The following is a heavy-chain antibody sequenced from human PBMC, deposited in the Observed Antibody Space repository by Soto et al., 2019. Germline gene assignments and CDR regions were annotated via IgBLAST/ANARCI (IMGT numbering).Heavy chain of an antibody. Sequence: SETLSLTCTVSGGSISSYYWSWIRQPPGKGLEWIGYIYYSGSTNYNPSLKSRVTISVDTSKNQFSLKLSSVTAADTAVYYCARGLEMATTFAQGMDVWGQGTTVTVSS. CDR3: ARGLEMATTFAQGMDV. CDR2: IYYSGST. D-gene: IGHD5-12*01. V-gene: IGHV4-59*01. J-gene: IGHJ6*02. CDR1: GGSISSYY.